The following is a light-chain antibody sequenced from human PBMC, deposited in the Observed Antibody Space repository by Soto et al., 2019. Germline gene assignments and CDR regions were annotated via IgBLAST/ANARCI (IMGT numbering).Light chain of an antibody. CDR2: KAS. Sequence: DIQMTQSPSTLSASVGASVTITCRASQSISSWLAWYQQKPGKAPKLLIYKASSFESGVPSRFSGSGSGTEVSLTISSLQPDDVATYYCQQYNSYSPYIFGQGTKLEIK. CDR3: QQYNSYSPYI. V-gene: IGKV1-5*03. CDR1: QSISSW. J-gene: IGKJ2*01.